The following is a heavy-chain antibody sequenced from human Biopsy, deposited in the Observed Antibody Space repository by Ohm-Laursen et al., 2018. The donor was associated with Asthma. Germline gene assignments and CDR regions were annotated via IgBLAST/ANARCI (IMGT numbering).Heavy chain of an antibody. V-gene: IGHV3-53*01. CDR1: GFAVSRDH. J-gene: IGHJ4*02. CDR2: IYSGGTS. D-gene: IGHD3-22*01. Sequence: SLRLSCAASGFAVSRDHMFWVRQAPGKGLEWVSVIYSGGTSHTADSVRGRFTISRDYSKNTLYLQMHSLRAEDAAVYYCARGDSSNWSHYYFDYWGQGTLVTVSS. CDR3: ARGDSSNWSHYYFDY.